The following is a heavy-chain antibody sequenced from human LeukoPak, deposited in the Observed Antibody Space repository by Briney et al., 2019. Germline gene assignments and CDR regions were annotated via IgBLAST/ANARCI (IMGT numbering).Heavy chain of an antibody. J-gene: IGHJ5*01. CDR2: IIVIFGTP. CDR1: GGTFSSYS. Sequence: GASVKVSCKASGGTFSSYSFSWVRQAPGQGLEWLGGIIVIFGTPNYPQKFHGRVTITADESTSTVYMELSSLRSEDTAMYYCARDVDSSMVTYWFDSWGQGTLVTVSS. D-gene: IGHD5-18*01. CDR3: ARDVDSSMVTYWFDS. V-gene: IGHV1-69*13.